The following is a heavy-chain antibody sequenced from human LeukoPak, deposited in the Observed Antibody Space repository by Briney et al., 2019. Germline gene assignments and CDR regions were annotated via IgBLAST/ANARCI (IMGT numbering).Heavy chain of an antibody. CDR1: GFTFSSYA. J-gene: IGHJ3*02. CDR3: ARESYDFWSGYPGPSDAFDI. V-gene: IGHV3-30-3*01. CDR2: ISYDGSNK. D-gene: IGHD3-3*01. Sequence: GGSLRLSCAASGFTFSSYAMHWVRQAPGKGLEWVAVISYDGSNKYYADSVKGRFTISRDNSRNTLYLQMNSLRAEDTAVYYCARESYDFWSGYPGPSDAFDIWGQGTMVTVSS.